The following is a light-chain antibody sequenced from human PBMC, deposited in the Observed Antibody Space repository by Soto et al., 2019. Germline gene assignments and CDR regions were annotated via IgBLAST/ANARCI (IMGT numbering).Light chain of an antibody. CDR2: DTS. CDR1: QSISAF. Sequence: DIQMTPSPSSLSASVGDRVTITCRASQSISAFLNWYQQKPGKAPKLLIYDTSTLQSGVPPRFSGSGSGTDFNLTISSLQPEDFASYSCQQSYRSPYSFGQGTKLEIE. CDR3: QQSYRSPYS. J-gene: IGKJ2*03. V-gene: IGKV1-39*01.